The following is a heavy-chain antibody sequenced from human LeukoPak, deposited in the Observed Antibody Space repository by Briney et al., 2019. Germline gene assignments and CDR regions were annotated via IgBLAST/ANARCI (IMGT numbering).Heavy chain of an antibody. V-gene: IGHV3-23*01. CDR1: GFTFSSYS. CDR2: ISGSGGST. J-gene: IGHJ6*02. D-gene: IGHD6-19*01. Sequence: GGSLRLSCAASGFTFSSYSMNWVRQAPGKGLEWVSAISGSGGSTYYADSVKGRFTISRDNSKNTLYLQMNSLRAEDTAVYYCASRRIAVAGTVGYYGMDVWGQGTTVTVSS. CDR3: ASRRIAVAGTVGYYGMDV.